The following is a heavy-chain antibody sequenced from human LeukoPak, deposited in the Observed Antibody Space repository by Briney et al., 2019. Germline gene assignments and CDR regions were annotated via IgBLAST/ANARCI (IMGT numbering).Heavy chain of an antibody. J-gene: IGHJ6*02. Sequence: GGSLRLSCAASGFIFSSYSMGWVRQAPGKGLEWVSVITGSGGNTYYADSVKGRFTISKDNSKNTVYLQMSSLRVDDTAVYYCAKAASSSWPSYYYGMDVWGQGTTVTVSS. CDR2: ITGSGGNT. CDR3: AKAASSSWPSYYYGMDV. V-gene: IGHV3-23*01. D-gene: IGHD6-13*01. CDR1: GFIFSSYS.